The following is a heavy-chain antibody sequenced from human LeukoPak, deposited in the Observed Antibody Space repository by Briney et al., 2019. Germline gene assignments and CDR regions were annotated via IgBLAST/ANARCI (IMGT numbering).Heavy chain of an antibody. CDR1: GYTFTGYY. Sequence: ASVKVSCKASGYTFTGYYIHWVRQAPGQGLEWMGWINPNSGGTNYAQKFQGRVTMTRDTSISTAYMELSRLRSDDTAVYYCARVRQLVRNWFDPWGQGTLVTVSS. J-gene: IGHJ5*02. V-gene: IGHV1-2*02. D-gene: IGHD6-6*01. CDR3: ARVRQLVRNWFDP. CDR2: INPNSGGT.